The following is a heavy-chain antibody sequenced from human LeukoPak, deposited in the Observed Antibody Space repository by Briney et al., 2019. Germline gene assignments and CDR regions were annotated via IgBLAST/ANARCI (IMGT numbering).Heavy chain of an antibody. V-gene: IGHV4-34*01. D-gene: IGHD5-18*01. CDR3: ARAKYSYGSLTIDY. Sequence: SETLSLTCAVYGGSFSGYYWSWLRQPPGKGLEWIGEINHSGSTNYNPSLRSRVTISVDTSKNQFSLKLSSVTAADTAVYYCARAKYSYGSLTIDYWGQGTLVTVSS. CDR1: GGSFSGYY. CDR2: INHSGST. J-gene: IGHJ4*02.